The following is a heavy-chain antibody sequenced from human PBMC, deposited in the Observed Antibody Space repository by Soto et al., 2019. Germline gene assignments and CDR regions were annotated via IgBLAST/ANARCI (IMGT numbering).Heavy chain of an antibody. D-gene: IGHD6-13*01. J-gene: IGHJ6*02. V-gene: IGHV3-9*01. CDR2: ISWNSGSI. CDR1: GFTFDDYA. CDR3: AKDRYGLRPAGYGMDV. Sequence: EVQLVESGGGLVQPGRSLRLSCAASGFTFDDYAMHWVRQAPGKGLEWVSGISWNSGSIGYADSVKGRFTISRDNAKNSLYLQMNTLRAQDTALYYCAKDRYGLRPAGYGMDVWGQGATVTVSS.